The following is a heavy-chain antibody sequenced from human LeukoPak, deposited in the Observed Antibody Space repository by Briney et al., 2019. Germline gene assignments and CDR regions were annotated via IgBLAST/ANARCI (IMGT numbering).Heavy chain of an antibody. Sequence: GASVKVSCKASGYTFTNYDINWVRQATGQGLEWMGWMNPNSGNTNYAQKFQGRVTMTRNTSISTAYMELSSLRSEDTAVYYCARNGQQVRYFQHWGQGTLVTVS. J-gene: IGHJ1*01. D-gene: IGHD6-13*01. CDR3: ARNGQQVRYFQH. V-gene: IGHV1-8*01. CDR1: GYTFTNYD. CDR2: MNPNSGNT.